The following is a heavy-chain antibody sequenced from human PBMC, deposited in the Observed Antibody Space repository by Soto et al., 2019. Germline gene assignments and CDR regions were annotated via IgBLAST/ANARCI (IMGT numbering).Heavy chain of an antibody. CDR2: ISGSGGST. Sequence: GGSLRLSCAASGFTFSSYAMSWVRQAPGKGLEWVSAISGSGGSTYYADSVKGRFTISRDNSKNTLYLQMNSLRAEDTAVYYCAKLMITFGGVIVIQEFDYWGQGTLVTVSS. V-gene: IGHV3-23*01. CDR3: AKLMITFGGVIVIQEFDY. J-gene: IGHJ4*02. D-gene: IGHD3-16*02. CDR1: GFTFSSYA.